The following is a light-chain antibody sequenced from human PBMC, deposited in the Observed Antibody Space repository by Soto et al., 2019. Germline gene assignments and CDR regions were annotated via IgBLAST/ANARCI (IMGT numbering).Light chain of an antibody. Sequence: IQMTQSPSSLSASVGDRVTITCRASQDIANFLHWYQHKPGKAPRLLIYAASNLQRGVPSRFSGRGSGTDFNLTINSLEPEDFASYYCHQSLSSPYSFGPGTKVEIK. V-gene: IGKV1-39*01. J-gene: IGKJ2*03. CDR2: AAS. CDR1: QDIANF. CDR3: HQSLSSPYS.